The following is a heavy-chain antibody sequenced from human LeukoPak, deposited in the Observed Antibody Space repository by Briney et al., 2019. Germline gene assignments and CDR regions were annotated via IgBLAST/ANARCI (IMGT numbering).Heavy chain of an antibody. J-gene: IGHJ4*02. D-gene: IGHD6-19*01. CDR3: ARYLTGLGRPSYYFDY. Sequence: SETLSLTCAVYGGSFSGYYWSWIRQPPGKGLEWIGEINHSGSTNYNPSLKSRVTISVDTSKNQFSLKLSSVTAADTAVYYCARYLTGLGRPSYYFDYWGQGTLVTVSS. CDR2: INHSGST. CDR1: GGSFSGYY. V-gene: IGHV4-34*01.